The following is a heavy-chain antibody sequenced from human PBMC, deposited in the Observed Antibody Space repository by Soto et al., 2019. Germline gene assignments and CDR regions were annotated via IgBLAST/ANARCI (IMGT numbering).Heavy chain of an antibody. D-gene: IGHD3-3*01. CDR1: GYTFTSYG. J-gene: IGHJ6*03. CDR2: ISAYNGNT. CDR3: ARSFLITIFGVVIIPDYMDV. Sequence: ASVKVSCKASGYTFTSYGISWVRQAPGQGLEWMGWISAYNGNTNYAQKLQGRVTMTTDTSTSTAYMELRSLRSDDTAVYYCARSFLITIFGVVIIPDYMDVWGKGTTVTVSS. V-gene: IGHV1-18*01.